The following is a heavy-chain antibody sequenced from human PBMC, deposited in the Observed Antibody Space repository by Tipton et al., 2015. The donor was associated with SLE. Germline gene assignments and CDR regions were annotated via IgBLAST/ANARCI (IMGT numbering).Heavy chain of an antibody. V-gene: IGHV4-39*01. D-gene: IGHD3-10*01. CDR2: IYYSGST. Sequence: TLSLTCTVSGGSISSSSYYWGWIRQPPGKGLEWIGSIYYSGSTYYNPSLKSRVTISVDTSKNQFSLKLSSVTVADTAVYYCARHPRHITASGTFPKAGSQYWGQGTLVTVSS. CDR3: ARHPRHITASGTFPKAGSQY. CDR1: GGSISSSSYY. J-gene: IGHJ1*01.